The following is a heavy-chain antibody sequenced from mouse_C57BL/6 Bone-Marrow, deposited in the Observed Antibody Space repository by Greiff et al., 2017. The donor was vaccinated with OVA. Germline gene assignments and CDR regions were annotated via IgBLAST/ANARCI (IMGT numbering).Heavy chain of an antibody. J-gene: IGHJ4*01. V-gene: IGHV1-81*01. D-gene: IGHD2-4*01. CDR3: ARRRGKMIYFYAMDY. CDR1: GYTFTSYG. Sequence: VQLQQSGAELARPGASVKLSCKASGYTFTSYGISWVKQRTGQGLEWIGDIYPRSGNTYYNEKFKGKATLTADKSSSTASMELRSLNSEDSAVYFCARRRGKMIYFYAMDYWGQGNAVTVSS. CDR2: IYPRSGNT.